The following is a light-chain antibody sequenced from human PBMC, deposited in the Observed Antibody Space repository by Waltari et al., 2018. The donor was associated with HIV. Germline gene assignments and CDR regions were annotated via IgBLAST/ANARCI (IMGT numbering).Light chain of an antibody. Sequence: QSALTQPASVSGSPGQSITISCTGTSSDVGSYNLVSWYQHDPGKVPNLMIYEVSKRPSGVSNRFSGSKSGNTASLTISGLQAEDEADYYCCSYAGSSTPFVFGTATKVTVL. CDR1: SSDVGSYNL. CDR3: CSYAGSSTPFV. J-gene: IGLJ1*01. V-gene: IGLV2-23*02. CDR2: EVS.